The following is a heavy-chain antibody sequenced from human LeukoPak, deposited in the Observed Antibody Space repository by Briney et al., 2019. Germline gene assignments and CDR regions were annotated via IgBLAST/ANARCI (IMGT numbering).Heavy chain of an antibody. Sequence: PSETLSLTCTVSGGSISSYYWSWIRQPPGKGLEWIGYIYYSGSTNYNPSLKSRVTISVDTSKNQFSLKLSSVTAADTAVYYCARVYGDGYTYYGMDVWGQGTTVTVSS. CDR1: GGSISSYY. CDR2: IYYSGST. J-gene: IGHJ6*02. V-gene: IGHV4-59*01. CDR3: ARVYGDGYTYYGMDV. D-gene: IGHD5-12*01.